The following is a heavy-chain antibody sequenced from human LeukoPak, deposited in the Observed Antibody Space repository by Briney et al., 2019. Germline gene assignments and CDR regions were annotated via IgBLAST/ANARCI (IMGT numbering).Heavy chain of an antibody. CDR2: IYYSGST. CDR1: GGSISSSSYS. CDR3: ARQASKRRGYSYGYADY. D-gene: IGHD5-18*01. V-gene: IGHV4-39*01. J-gene: IGHJ4*02. Sequence: SETLSLTCTVSGGSISSSSYSWGWIRQPPGKGLEWIGSIYYSGSTYYNPSLKSRVTISVDTSKNQFSLKLSSVTAADTAVYYCARQASKRRGYSYGYADYWGQGTLVTVSS.